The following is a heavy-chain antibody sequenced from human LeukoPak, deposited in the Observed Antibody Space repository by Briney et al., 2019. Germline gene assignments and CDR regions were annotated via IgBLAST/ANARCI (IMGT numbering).Heavy chain of an antibody. J-gene: IGHJ4*02. CDR2: IKEDGTAT. CDR3: ARHGDTCFDW. CDR1: GFSFSSYR. D-gene: IGHD3-10*01. Sequence: GGSLRLSCSASGFSFSSYRMGWVRQAPGKGLEWLANIKEDGTATYYVDSVRGRFTISRDNSKNSLYLQMNFLRAEDTAVYYCARHGDTCFDWWGQGILVTVSS. V-gene: IGHV3-7*01.